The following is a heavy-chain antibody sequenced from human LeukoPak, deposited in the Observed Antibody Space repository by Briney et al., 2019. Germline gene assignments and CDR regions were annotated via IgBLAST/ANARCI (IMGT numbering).Heavy chain of an antibody. V-gene: IGHV3-7*01. CDR1: GFTFSGYW. D-gene: IGHD4-23*01. J-gene: IGHJ3*02. CDR2: IKQDGSEK. CDR3: ARPYDYGGNPDAFDI. Sequence: GGSLRLSCAASGFTFSGYWMSWVRQAPGKGLEWVANIKQDGSEKYYVDSVKGRFTISRDNAKNSLYLQMNSLRAEDTAVYYCARPYDYGGNPDAFDIWGQGTMVTVSS.